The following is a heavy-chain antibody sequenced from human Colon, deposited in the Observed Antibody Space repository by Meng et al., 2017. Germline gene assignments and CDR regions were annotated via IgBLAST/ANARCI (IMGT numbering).Heavy chain of an antibody. CDR3: ARHGGWHFDY. V-gene: IGHV4-4*02. J-gene: IGHJ4*02. CDR2: IYLSGSP. D-gene: IGHD6-19*01. CDR1: GGSISSSNY. Sequence: QADLQGPGPGLVEPSGTLSLTCAVSGGSISSSNYWSWVRQPPGKGLEWIGQIYLSGSPSYNPSLESRVTISVDKSKNQLSLRLTSVTAADTAIYYCARHGGWHFDYWGQGTLVTVSS.